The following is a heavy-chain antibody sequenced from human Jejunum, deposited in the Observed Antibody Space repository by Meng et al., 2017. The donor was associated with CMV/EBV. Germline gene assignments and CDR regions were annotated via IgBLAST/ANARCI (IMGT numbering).Heavy chain of an antibody. J-gene: IGHJ4*02. CDR1: FSLTSSPVG. V-gene: IGHV2-5*02. CDR2: IYWDNDK. Sequence: FSLTSSPVGVGWIRQPTGKALEWLAFIYWDNDKRYNPSLKNRLTITKDAPKNQVVLTMTNMDPADTATYHCVHRKDYSGNWSGGSADFWGPGALVTVSS. CDR3: VHRKDYSGNWSGGSADF. D-gene: IGHD6-13*01.